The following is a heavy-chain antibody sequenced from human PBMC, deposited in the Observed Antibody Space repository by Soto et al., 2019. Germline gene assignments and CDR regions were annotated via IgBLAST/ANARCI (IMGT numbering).Heavy chain of an antibody. V-gene: IGHV3-11*01. Sequence: GGSLRLSCAASGFTFSDYYMSWIRQAPGKGLEWVSYISSSGSTIYYADSVKGRFTISRDNAKNSLYLQMNSLRAEDTAVYYCARDRTAAKNAFDIWGQGTMVTVSS. J-gene: IGHJ3*02. CDR2: ISSSGSTI. D-gene: IGHD6-13*01. CDR1: GFTFSDYY. CDR3: ARDRTAAKNAFDI.